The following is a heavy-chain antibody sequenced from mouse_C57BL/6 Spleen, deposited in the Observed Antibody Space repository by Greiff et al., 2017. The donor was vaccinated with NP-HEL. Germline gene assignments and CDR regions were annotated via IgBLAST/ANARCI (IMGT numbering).Heavy chain of an antibody. Sequence: VQLQQSGAELVRPGASVKLSCTASGFNIKDDYMHWVKQRPEQGLEWIGWIDPEIGDTEYASKFQGKATITADTSSNTAYLQLSSLTSEDTAVYYCTTHYDYDGAYWGQVTLVTVSA. CDR2: IDPEIGDT. V-gene: IGHV14-4*01. D-gene: IGHD2-4*01. CDR1: GFNIKDDY. CDR3: TTHYDYDGAY. J-gene: IGHJ3*01.